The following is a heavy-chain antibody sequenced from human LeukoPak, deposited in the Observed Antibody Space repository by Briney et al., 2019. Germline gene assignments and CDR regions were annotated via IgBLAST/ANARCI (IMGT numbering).Heavy chain of an antibody. CDR2: ISSSSTI. Sequence: GGSLRLSCAASGFTFSSYSMNWVRQAPGKGLEWVSYISSSSTIYYADSVKGRFTISRDNAKNSLYLQMNSLRAEDTAVYYCARPGFGELWGFDYWGQGTLVTVSS. CDR1: GFTFSSYS. J-gene: IGHJ4*02. D-gene: IGHD3-10*01. V-gene: IGHV3-48*01. CDR3: ARPGFGELWGFDY.